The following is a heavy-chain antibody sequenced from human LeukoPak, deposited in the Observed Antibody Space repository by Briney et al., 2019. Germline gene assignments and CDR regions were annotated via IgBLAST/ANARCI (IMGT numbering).Heavy chain of an antibody. J-gene: IGHJ4*02. D-gene: IGHD3-10*01. CDR2: IIPIFGTA. Sequence: GASVKVSCKASGGTFSSYAISWVRQAPGQGLEWMGGIIPIFGTANYAQKFQGRVTITADKSTSTAYMELSSLRSEDTAVYYCASSSQYYYGSGSAIFDYWDQGTLVTVSS. CDR1: GGTFSSYA. V-gene: IGHV1-69*06. CDR3: ASSSQYYYGSGSAIFDY.